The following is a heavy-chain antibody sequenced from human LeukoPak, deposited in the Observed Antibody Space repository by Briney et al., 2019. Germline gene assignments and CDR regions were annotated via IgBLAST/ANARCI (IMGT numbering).Heavy chain of an antibody. CDR3: ARDRRDSSGWSDGRYYYGMDV. J-gene: IGHJ6*02. D-gene: IGHD6-19*01. V-gene: IGHV3-30*02. CDR1: GFTFSNYG. Sequence: PGGSLRLSCAAYGFTFSNYGMHWVRQAPGKGLEWVAFVRNDGTNKHYADSVKGRFTISRDNSENTLYLQMNSLRAEDTAVYYCARDRRDSSGWSDGRYYYGMDVWGQGTTVTVSS. CDR2: VRNDGTNK.